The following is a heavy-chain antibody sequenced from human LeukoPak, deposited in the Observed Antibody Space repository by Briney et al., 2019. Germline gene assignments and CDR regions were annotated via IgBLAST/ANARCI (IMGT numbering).Heavy chain of an antibody. J-gene: IGHJ3*02. CDR2: ITPIFGTA. Sequence: GASVKVSCKASGGTFSSYAISWVRQAPGQGLEWMGGITPIFGTANYAQKFQGRVTITADESTSTAYMELSSLRSEDTAVYYCARVAIPFYDSSALAAFDIWGQGTMVTVSS. CDR3: ARVAIPFYDSSALAAFDI. CDR1: GGTFSSYA. D-gene: IGHD3-22*01. V-gene: IGHV1-69*13.